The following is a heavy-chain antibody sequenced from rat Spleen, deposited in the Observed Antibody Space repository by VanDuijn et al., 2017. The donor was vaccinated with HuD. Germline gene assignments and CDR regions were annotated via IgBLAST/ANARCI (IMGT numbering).Heavy chain of an antibody. D-gene: IGHD1-2*01. Sequence: EVQLVESGGGLVQPGGSLKLSCAASGLSFSNYDMAWVRQAPTKGLEWVASISYDGTATYYRDSVKGRFTLSRDNAKNTQYLQMDSLRSEDTATYYCARLGITLGAGHWFAYWGQGTLVTVSS. CDR3: ARLGITLGAGHWFAY. CDR2: ISYDGTAT. J-gene: IGHJ3*01. V-gene: IGHV5S13*01. CDR1: GLSFSNYD.